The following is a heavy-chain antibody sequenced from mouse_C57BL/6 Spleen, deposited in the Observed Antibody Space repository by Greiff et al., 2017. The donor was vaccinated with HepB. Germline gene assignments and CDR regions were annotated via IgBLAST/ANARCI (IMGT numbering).Heavy chain of an antibody. V-gene: IGHV2-9*01. D-gene: IGHD2-4*01. J-gene: IGHJ4*01. CDR2: IWGGGST. Sequence: QVHVKQSGPGLVAPSQSLSITCTVSGFSLTSYGVDWVRQPPGKGLEWLGVIWGGGSTNYNSALMSRLSISKDNSKSQVFLKMNRLQTDDTAMYYCAKHYDYDGYYYAMDYWGQGTSVTVSS. CDR1: GFSLTSYG. CDR3: AKHYDYDGYYYAMDY.